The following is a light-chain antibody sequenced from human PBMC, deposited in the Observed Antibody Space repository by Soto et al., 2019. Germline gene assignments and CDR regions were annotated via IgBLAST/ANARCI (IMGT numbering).Light chain of an antibody. CDR3: FSFTTTRTHV. J-gene: IGLJ1*01. CDR1: SSDICAYDY. Sequence: QSALTQPASLSGSPLQSITISCTGTSSDICAYDYVSWFQQHPGKAPKLMISEVNNRPSGVSNRFSGSKSGNTAYLTISGLQVEEEAEYFCFSFTTTRTHVFGTGTKVNVL. CDR2: EVN. V-gene: IGLV2-14*01.